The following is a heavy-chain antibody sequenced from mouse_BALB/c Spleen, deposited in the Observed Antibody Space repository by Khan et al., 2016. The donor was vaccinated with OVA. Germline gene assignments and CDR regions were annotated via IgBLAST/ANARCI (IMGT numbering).Heavy chain of an antibody. CDR2: IYPGSFNT. V-gene: IGHV1S56*01. CDR1: GYTFTTYY. D-gene: IGHD2-4*01. CDR3: ARDDYFLGDAMDY. J-gene: IGHJ4*01. Sequence: QVQLKQSGPELVKPGASVRISCKASGYTFTTYYLHWVKQRPGQGLEWIGWIYPGSFNTNYTEKFTGKATLTADKSSNTAYMQLSSLTSEDSAVYFWARDDYFLGDAMDYWGQGTSVTVSS.